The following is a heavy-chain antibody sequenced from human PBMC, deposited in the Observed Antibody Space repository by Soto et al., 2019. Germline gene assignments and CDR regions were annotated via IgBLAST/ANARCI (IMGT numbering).Heavy chain of an antibody. CDR3: ARVRHINAFDI. Sequence: QVQLQESGPGLVKPSQTLSLTCTVSGGSISSGDYYWSWLRQPPGQGLEWIGYIYYSGSTYYNPSHKSRVTISVDTSKNQFSLKLSSVTAADTAVYYCARVRHINAFDIWGQGTMVTVSS. V-gene: IGHV4-30-4*01. J-gene: IGHJ3*02. CDR2: IYYSGST. CDR1: GGSISSGDYY. D-gene: IGHD1-20*01.